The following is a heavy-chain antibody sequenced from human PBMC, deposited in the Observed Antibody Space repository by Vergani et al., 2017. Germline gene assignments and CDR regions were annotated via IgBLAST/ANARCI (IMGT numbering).Heavy chain of an antibody. D-gene: IGHD3-9*01. CDR1: GYTFTGYY. Sequence: QVQLVQSGAEVKKPGASVKVSCKASGYTFTGYYMHWVRQAPGQGVEWMGWINPNSGGTNYAQKFQGWVTMTRDTSISPAYMELSRLRSDDTAVYYCARSNDILGSSLRYFDYWGQGTLVTVSS. J-gene: IGHJ4*02. V-gene: IGHV1-2*04. CDR3: ARSNDILGSSLRYFDY. CDR2: INPNSGGT.